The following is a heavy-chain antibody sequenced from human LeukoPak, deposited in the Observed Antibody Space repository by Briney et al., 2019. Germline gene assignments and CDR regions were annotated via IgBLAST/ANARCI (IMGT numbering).Heavy chain of an antibody. V-gene: IGHV3-48*03. CDR2: ISRSGDTI. Sequence: GGSLRLSCAASGFTFSRYEMNWVRQAPGKGLEWVSYISRSGDTIYFADFVKGRFTISRDNAKNLLYLQMSSLRAEDTAVYYCARDYASDYWGQGTLVTVSS. CDR3: ARDYASDY. D-gene: IGHD3-10*01. J-gene: IGHJ4*02. CDR1: GFTFSRYE.